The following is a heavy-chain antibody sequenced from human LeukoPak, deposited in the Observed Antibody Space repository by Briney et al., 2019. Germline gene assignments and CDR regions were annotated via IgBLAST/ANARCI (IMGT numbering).Heavy chain of an antibody. J-gene: IGHJ4*02. CDR3: ARVSSDWFYFHS. V-gene: IGHV4-38-2*01. CDR1: GYFISIGNY. D-gene: IGHD3-9*01. Sequence: SETLSLTCAVSGYFISIGNYWGWIRQPPGKGLEWIGRIYHSGSTYYNPSLKSRVTISVDTSKNQFSLKLNSVPPTDKAVYYCARVSSDWFYFHSWGQGTLVTVSS. CDR2: IYHSGST.